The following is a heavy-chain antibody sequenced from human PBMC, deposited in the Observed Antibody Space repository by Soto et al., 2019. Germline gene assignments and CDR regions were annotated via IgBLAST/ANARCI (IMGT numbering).Heavy chain of an antibody. CDR1: GFTFSSYA. CDR3: ARDPARGGDGDYMDV. J-gene: IGHJ6*03. D-gene: IGHD2-21*02. V-gene: IGHV3-30*03. CDR2: ISYDGSNK. Sequence: TWGSLRLSCAASGFTFSSYAFHWVRQAPGKGLEWVAVISYDGSNKYSADSVKGRFTISRDNSKNTLNLQMSSLRAEDTAIYYCARDPARGGDGDYMDVWGKGTTVTVSS.